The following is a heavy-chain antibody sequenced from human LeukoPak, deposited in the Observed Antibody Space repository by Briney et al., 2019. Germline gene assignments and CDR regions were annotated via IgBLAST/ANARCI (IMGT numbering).Heavy chain of an antibody. CDR3: ARELRVAAAFHP. CDR1: GYTFTSYD. J-gene: IGHJ5*02. V-gene: IGHV1-2*02. CDR2: MNPNSGGT. D-gene: IGHD6-13*01. Sequence: GASVKVSCKASGYTFTSYDINWVRQATGQGLEWMGWMNPNSGGTNYAQKFQGRVTMTRDTSISTAYMELSRLRSDDTAVYYCARELRVAAAFHPWGQGMLVTVSS.